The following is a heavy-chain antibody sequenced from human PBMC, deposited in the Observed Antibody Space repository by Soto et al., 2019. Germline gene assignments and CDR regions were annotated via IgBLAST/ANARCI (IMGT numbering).Heavy chain of an antibody. V-gene: IGHV3-23*01. J-gene: IGHJ6*02. CDR1: GFTFSSYA. CDR2: ISGSGGST. CDR3: AKDRRKRGDYYYGMDV. Sequence: AGGSLRLSCAASGFTFSSYAMSWVRQAPGKGLEWVSAISGSGGSTYYADSVKGRFTISRDNSKNTLYLQMNSLRAEDTAVYYCAKDRRKRGDYYYGMDVWGQGTTVTVSS.